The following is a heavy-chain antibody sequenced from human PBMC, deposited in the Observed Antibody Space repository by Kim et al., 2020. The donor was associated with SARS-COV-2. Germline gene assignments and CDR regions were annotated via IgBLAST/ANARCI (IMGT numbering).Heavy chain of an antibody. CDR3: ARDWGDYGSGSETFYYYYGMDV. CDR1: GYTFTGYY. V-gene: IGHV1-2*02. CDR2: INPNSGGT. J-gene: IGHJ6*02. Sequence: ASVKVSCKASGYTFTGYYMHWVRQAPGQGLEWMGWINPNSGGTNYAQKFQGRVTMTRDTSISTAYMELSRLRSDDTAVYYCARDWGDYGSGSETFYYYYGMDVWGQGTTVTVSS. D-gene: IGHD3-10*01.